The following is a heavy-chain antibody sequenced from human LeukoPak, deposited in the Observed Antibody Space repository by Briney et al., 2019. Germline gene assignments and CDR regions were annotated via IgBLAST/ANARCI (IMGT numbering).Heavy chain of an antibody. Sequence: GGSLRLSCAASGFTVSHNYMNWVRQAPGKGLVWVSRIASDGSSTTYADSVKGRFSISRDNAKNTLYLQMNSLRVEDTAVYYCARGRPHGNDYWGQGTLVTVSS. CDR3: ARGRPHGNDY. D-gene: IGHD4-23*01. CDR2: IASDGSST. J-gene: IGHJ4*02. CDR1: GFTVSHNY. V-gene: IGHV3-74*01.